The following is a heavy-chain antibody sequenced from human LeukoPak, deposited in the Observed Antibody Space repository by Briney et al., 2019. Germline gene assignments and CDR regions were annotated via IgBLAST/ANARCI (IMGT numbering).Heavy chain of an antibody. CDR3: ATIRPSIAAAVGSDY. D-gene: IGHD6-13*01. J-gene: IGHJ4*02. CDR2: IYYSGTT. Sequence: PSETLSLTCTVSGGSISSTIYYWGWIRQPPGKGLEWIGSIYYSGTTYYNPSLRSRVTLSVDTSKNQFSLKLSSVTAADTAVYYCATIRPSIAAAVGSDYWGQGTLVTVSS. CDR1: GGSISSTIYY. V-gene: IGHV4-39*01.